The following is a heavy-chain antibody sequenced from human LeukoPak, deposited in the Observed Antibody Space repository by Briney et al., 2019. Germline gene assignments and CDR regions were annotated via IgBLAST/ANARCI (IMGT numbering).Heavy chain of an antibody. CDR2: INHSGRT. CDR1: GGSFSGYY. V-gene: IGHV4-34*01. J-gene: IGHJ6*03. CDR3: AREIPGREHYYYYYYMDV. D-gene: IGHD2-15*01. Sequence: SETLSLTCAVYGGSFSGYYWSWIRQPPGKGLEWIGEINHSGRTNYNPSLKSRVTISVDTSKNQFSLKLSSVTAADTAVYYCAREIPGREHYYYYYYMDVWGKGTTVTISS.